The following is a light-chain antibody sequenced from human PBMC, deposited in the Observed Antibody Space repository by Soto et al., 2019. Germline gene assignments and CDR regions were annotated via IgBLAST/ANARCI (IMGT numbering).Light chain of an antibody. J-gene: IGLJ2*01. CDR2: EVS. Sequence: QSALTQPPSASGSPGQSVTISCTGTSSDVGGYNYVSWYQQHPGKAPKLMIVEVSKRPSGVPDRFSGSKSGNTASLTVSGLQAEDEADYYCSSYAGSNNVVFGGGTKLTVL. CDR1: SSDVGGYNY. CDR3: SSYAGSNNVV. V-gene: IGLV2-8*01.